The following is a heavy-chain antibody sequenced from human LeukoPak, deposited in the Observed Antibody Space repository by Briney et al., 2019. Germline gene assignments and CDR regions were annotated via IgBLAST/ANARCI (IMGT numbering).Heavy chain of an antibody. CDR1: GYKFTDYG. Sequence: ASVKVSYKDSGYKFTDYGVNWVRQAPGQGREWMGWVSGIDGNTKYTRNLQGRDTITRDTSTSTAFIELRSLTSDDTAIYYCARPGSDRARGWGYFDFWGKGTLVTVSS. CDR3: ARPGSDRARGWGYFDF. J-gene: IGHJ4*02. V-gene: IGHV1-18*01. CDR2: VSGIDGNT. D-gene: IGHD3-10*01.